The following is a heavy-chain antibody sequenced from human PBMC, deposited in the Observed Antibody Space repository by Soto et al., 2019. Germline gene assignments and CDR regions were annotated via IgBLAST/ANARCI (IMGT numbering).Heavy chain of an antibody. V-gene: IGHV5-51*01. CDR1: GYSFSSYW. Sequence: PGESLKISCKSSGYSFSSYWIAWVRLMPGKGLEWMGSIYPDDSDTKYSPSFQGQVTISADKSISAAYLQWSSLKASDTAIYYCARNSLTGYYNYYYSMDVWGQGTTVPSP. CDR3: ARNSLTGYYNYYYSMDV. D-gene: IGHD3-9*01. J-gene: IGHJ6*02. CDR2: IYPDDSDT.